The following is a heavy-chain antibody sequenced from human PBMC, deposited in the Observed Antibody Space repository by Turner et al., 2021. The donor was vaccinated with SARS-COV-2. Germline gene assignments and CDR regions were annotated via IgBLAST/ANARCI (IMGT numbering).Heavy chain of an antibody. J-gene: IGHJ4*01. CDR3: ATGGYSYHH. CDR2: IKQDEREK. D-gene: IGHD5-18*01. V-gene: IGHV3-7*03. Sequence: ELQVVESGGGLVKPGGAVRLSCAVSGLTFSSYWMSWVRQAPGKVLEWVANIKQDEREKNHVDSVKGRFTISRDNAKNSLYLQMNSLRAEDTAVYYCATGGYSYHHWGHGTLVTVSS. CDR1: GLTFSSYW.